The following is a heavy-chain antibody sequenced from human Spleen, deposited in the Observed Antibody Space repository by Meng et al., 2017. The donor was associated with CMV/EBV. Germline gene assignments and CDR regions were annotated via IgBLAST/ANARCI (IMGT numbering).Heavy chain of an antibody. CDR2: ISPYNGDT. J-gene: IGHJ6*02. Sequence: ASVKVSCKASGYTFTSFGISWVREAPGQGLEWMAWISPYNGDTKYEQKFQDRVTMTTDTSTTTAYMELRSLRSDDTAVYYCARGPYYYDTRGLLDYYYGMDVWGQGTTVTVSS. V-gene: IGHV1-18*01. CDR1: GYTFTSFG. CDR3: ARGPYYYDTRGLLDYYYGMDV. D-gene: IGHD3-22*01.